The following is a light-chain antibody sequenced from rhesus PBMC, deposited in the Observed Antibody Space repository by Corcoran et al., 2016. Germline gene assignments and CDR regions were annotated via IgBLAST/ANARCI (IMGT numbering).Light chain of an antibody. V-gene: IGLV2-11*01. Sequence: QSAPIQSPSVSGSLGPSVTISCTGTSSDIGRYNYVYWYRQLPGTTTKLMMYKVNMRPSGVSDRISGTKSGNTASLTISGLQAEDEAYYYGSSYEACDTLIFGAGTRLTVL. CDR3: SSYEACDTLI. CDR2: KVN. CDR1: SSDIGRYNY. J-gene: IGLJ1*01.